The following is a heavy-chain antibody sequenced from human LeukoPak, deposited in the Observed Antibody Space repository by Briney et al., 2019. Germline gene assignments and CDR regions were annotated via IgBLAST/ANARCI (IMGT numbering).Heavy chain of an antibody. CDR2: ITSSGSST. CDR3: AKDASSRWFGELSRRFDP. J-gene: IGHJ5*02. V-gene: IGHV3-23*01. Sequence: PWESLTLSCAASGFTFDDYDMNWIRQPPGKGLEWVSRITSSGSSTYYAYSVKGRFIISRDNFKITLLLQMNSLRVEDTAVYFCAKDASSRWFGELSRRFDPWGQGTLVTVSS. CDR1: GFTFDDYD. D-gene: IGHD3-10*01.